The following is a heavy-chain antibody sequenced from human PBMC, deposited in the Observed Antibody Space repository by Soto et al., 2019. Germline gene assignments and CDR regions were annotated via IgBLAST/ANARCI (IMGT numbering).Heavy chain of an antibody. CDR2: INHSGST. D-gene: IGHD5-18*01. CDR3: ARVVTAMVTSDYYYGMDV. Sequence: PSETLSLTCAVYGGSFSGYYWSWIRQPPGKGLEWIGEINHSGSTNYNPSLKSRVTISVDTSKNQFSLKLSSVTAADTAVYYCARVVTAMVTSDYYYGMDVWGKGTTVTV. J-gene: IGHJ6*04. V-gene: IGHV4-34*01. CDR1: GGSFSGYY.